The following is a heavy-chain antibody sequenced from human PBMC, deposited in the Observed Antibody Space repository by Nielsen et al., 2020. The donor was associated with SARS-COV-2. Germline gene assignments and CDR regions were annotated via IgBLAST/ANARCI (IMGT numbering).Heavy chain of an antibody. CDR3: ISNRDN. CDR2: ISSSSSYT. Sequence: GESLKISCAASGFTFSDYYMSWIRQAPGKGLEWVSYISSSSSYTNYADSVKGRFTISKDNAKNSLYLQMNSLKTEDTAVYYCISNRDNWGQGTLVTVSS. V-gene: IGHV3-11*03. J-gene: IGHJ4*02. CDR1: GFTFSDYY.